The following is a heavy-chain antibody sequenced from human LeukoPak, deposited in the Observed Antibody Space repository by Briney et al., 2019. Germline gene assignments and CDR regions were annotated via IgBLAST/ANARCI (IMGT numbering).Heavy chain of an antibody. D-gene: IGHD3-10*01. CDR1: GGSISSYY. Sequence: SKTLSLTCTVSGGSISSYYWSWIRQPPGKGLEWIGYIYYSGSTNYNPPLKSRVTISVDTSKNQFSLKLSSVTAADTAVYYCARRVPTMVRGKSAFDIWGQGTMVTVSS. V-gene: IGHV4-59*01. CDR2: IYYSGST. CDR3: ARRVPTMVRGKSAFDI. J-gene: IGHJ3*02.